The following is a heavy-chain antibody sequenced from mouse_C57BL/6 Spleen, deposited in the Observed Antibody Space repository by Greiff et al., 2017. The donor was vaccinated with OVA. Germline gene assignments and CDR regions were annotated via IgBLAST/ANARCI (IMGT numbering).Heavy chain of an antibody. V-gene: IGHV1-50*01. J-gene: IGHJ4*01. CDR1: GYTFTSYW. CDR3: ASSWGSNMVTTEAMGC. CDR2: IDPSDSYT. D-gene: IGHD2-2*01. Sequence: QVQLKQPGAELVKPGASVKLSCKASGYTFTSYWMQWVKQRPGQGLEWIGEIDPSDSYTNYNQKFKGKATLTVATSSSTAYMQLSSLTSEDSAIYYCASSWGSNMVTTEAMGCWGQGTSVTVSS.